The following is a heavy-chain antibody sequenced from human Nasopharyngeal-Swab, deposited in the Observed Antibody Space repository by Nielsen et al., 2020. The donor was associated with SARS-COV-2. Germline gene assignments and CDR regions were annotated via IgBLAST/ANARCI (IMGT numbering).Heavy chain of an antibody. CDR1: GGPISRYF. D-gene: IGHD2-2*01. J-gene: IGHJ4*02. CDR2: ISYSGST. Sequence: SETLSLTCAVSGGPISRYFWSWIRQPPGKRLEWIGYISYSGSTNYNPSLKSRVSFSVDTPKNQFSLKLSSVTAADTAVYYCARHVGYCSTTSCSLPDSWGQGTLVTVSS. V-gene: IGHV4-59*08. CDR3: ARHVGYCSTTSCSLPDS.